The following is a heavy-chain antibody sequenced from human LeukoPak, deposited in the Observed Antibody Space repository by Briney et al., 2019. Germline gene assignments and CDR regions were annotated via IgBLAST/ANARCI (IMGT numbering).Heavy chain of an antibody. CDR2: ISSSSSYI. CDR3: ARVPWSSRDYYSGMDV. J-gene: IGHJ6*02. V-gene: IGHV3-21*03. Sequence: GGSLRLSCAASGFTFSTYNMNWVRQAPGEGLGWVSLISSSSSYIYYADSVKGRFTISRDNAKNSLDLQMNSLKAEDTAIYYCARVPWSSRDYYSGMDVWGQGTTVTVSS. CDR1: GFTFSTYN. D-gene: IGHD6-13*01.